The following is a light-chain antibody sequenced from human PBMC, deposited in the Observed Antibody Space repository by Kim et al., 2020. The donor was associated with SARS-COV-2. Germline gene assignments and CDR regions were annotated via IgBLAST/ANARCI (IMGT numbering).Light chain of an antibody. CDR1: QSLLQSDGKTY. J-gene: IGKJ4*01. Sequence: DIALTQSPLSLSVIPGQPASITCRSSQSLLQSDGKTYLYWYLQKLGQPPRLLIYEISNRFSGVPERFSASGSGTAFTLKISRVEADDVGIYYCMQSMQPPFTFGEGTKVDIK. CDR3: MQSMQPPFT. V-gene: IGKV2D-29*01. CDR2: EIS.